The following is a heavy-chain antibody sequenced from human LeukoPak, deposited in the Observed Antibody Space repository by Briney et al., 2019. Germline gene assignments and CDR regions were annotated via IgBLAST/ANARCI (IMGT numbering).Heavy chain of an antibody. V-gene: IGHV4-34*01. D-gene: IGHD2-2*01. CDR1: GGSFSGYY. CDR3: ARGKGVVPAATHYYHYGMDV. Sequence: SETLSLTCAVYGGSFSGYYWSWIRQPPGKGLEWIGEINHSGSTNYNPSLKSRVTISVDTSKNQFSLKLSSVTAADTAVYYCARGKGVVPAATHYYHYGMDVWGQGTTVTVSS. J-gene: IGHJ6*02. CDR2: INHSGST.